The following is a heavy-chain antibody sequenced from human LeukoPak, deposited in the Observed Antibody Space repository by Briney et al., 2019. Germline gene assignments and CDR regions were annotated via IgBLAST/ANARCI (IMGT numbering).Heavy chain of an antibody. Sequence: SETLSLTCTVSGGSISAYYWSWIRQPPGKGLEWIGYIHYSGTTNYYPSLKSRVAIALDTSKNQFSLKLNSVTAADTAVYYCARFGTSSSRFFDQWGQGTLVTVSS. J-gene: IGHJ4*02. CDR1: GGSISAYY. CDR3: ARFGTSSSRFFDQ. CDR2: IHYSGTT. D-gene: IGHD6-6*01. V-gene: IGHV4-59*01.